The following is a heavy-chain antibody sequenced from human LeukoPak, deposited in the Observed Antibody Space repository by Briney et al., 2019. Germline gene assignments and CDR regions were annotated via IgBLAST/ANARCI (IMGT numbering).Heavy chain of an antibody. CDR3: AKDRTRVLTGYPIDAFDI. D-gene: IGHD3-9*01. CDR2: ISGSGGST. V-gene: IGHV3-23*01. J-gene: IGHJ3*02. CDR1: GFTFSSYA. Sequence: GGSLRLSCAASGFTFSSYAMGWVRQAPGKGLEWVSAISGSGGSTYYADSVKGRFTISRDNSKNTLYLQMNSLRAEDTAVYYCAKDRTRVLTGYPIDAFDIWGQGTMVTVSS.